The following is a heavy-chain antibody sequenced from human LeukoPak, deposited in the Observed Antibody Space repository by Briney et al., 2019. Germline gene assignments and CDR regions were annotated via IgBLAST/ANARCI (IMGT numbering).Heavy chain of an antibody. D-gene: IGHD6-13*01. CDR2: ISYDGSNK. CDR3: ARDDGGSSWPFDY. J-gene: IGHJ4*02. V-gene: IGHV3-30-3*01. Sequence: TGGSLRLSCAASGFTFSSYAMHWVRQAPGKGLEWVAVISYDGSNKYYADSVKGRFTISRDNSKNTLYLQMNSLRAEDTAVYYCARDDGGSSWPFDYWGQGTLVTVSS. CDR1: GFTFSSYA.